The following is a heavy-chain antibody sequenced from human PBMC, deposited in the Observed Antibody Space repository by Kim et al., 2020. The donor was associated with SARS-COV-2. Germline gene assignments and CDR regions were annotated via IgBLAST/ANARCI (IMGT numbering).Heavy chain of an antibody. CDR3: ATLDSSGYYKEYYVDY. CDR1: GYTLTELS. D-gene: IGHD3-22*01. Sequence: ASVKVSCKVSGYTLTELSMHWVRQAPGKGLEWMGGFDPEDGETIYAQKFQGRVTMNEDTSTDTAYMDLSSLRSEDTAVYYCATLDSSGYYKEYYVDYWGQGTLVTVSS. J-gene: IGHJ4*02. V-gene: IGHV1-24*01. CDR2: FDPEDGET.